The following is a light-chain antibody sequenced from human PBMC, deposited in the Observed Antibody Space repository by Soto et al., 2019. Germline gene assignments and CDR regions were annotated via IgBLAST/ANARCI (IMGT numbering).Light chain of an antibody. J-gene: IGLJ1*01. CDR2: DVS. Sequence: QSALTQPASVSGSPGQSITISCTGTSSDVADYKYVSWYQQHPGTAPKLIIYDVSNRPSGVSHRFSGSKSGSTASLTISGLQAEDEDDDYCSAYTTSSTLYVFGTGTKLTVL. CDR3: SAYTTSSTLYV. CDR1: SSDVADYKY. V-gene: IGLV2-14*03.